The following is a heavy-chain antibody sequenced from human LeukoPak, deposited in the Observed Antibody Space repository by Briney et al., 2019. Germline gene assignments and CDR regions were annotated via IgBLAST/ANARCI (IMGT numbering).Heavy chain of an antibody. CDR2: VSAHGLDK. CDR1: GFAFRSYA. D-gene: IGHD3-10*01. CDR3: ARAFTPGIRRALWFGDLL. Sequence: PGTSLRLSCAASGFAFRSYAMHWVRQAPGKGLEWLAVVSAHGLDKFYADSVKGRFTISKDTSDNTLSLQMNSLRVGDTGLYYCARAFTPGIRRALWFGDLLRAQGTLVTVSS. J-gene: IGHJ4*02. V-gene: IGHV3-30*04.